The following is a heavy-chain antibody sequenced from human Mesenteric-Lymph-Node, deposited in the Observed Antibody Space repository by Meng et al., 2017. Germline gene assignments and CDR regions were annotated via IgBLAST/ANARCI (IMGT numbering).Heavy chain of an antibody. CDR1: GFTFSIAH. J-gene: IGHJ3*01. CDR2: ISSDGTTK. CDR3: TREFRSSGYVGTFGV. D-gene: IGHD3-22*01. Sequence: GESLKISCAASGFTFSIAHMHWVRQAPGKGLEWVALISSDGTTKTYAESVRGRFEISRDNSESAMYLQMNNVRAEDAALYYCTREFRSSGYVGTFGVWGQGTLVTVSS. V-gene: IGHV3-30*09.